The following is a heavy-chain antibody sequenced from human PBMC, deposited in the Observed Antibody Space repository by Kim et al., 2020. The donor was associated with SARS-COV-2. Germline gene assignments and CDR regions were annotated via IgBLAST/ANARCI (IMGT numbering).Heavy chain of an antibody. CDR1: GGSISSYY. V-gene: IGHV4-59*01. CDR2: IYYSGST. CDR3: AREIYSYGYYNWFDP. J-gene: IGHJ5*02. Sequence: SETLSLTCTVSGGSISSYYWSWIRQPPGKGLEWIGYIYYSGSTNYNPSLKSRVTISVDTSKNQFSLKLSSVTAADTAVYYCAREIYSYGYYNWFDPWGQGTLVTVSS. D-gene: IGHD5-18*01.